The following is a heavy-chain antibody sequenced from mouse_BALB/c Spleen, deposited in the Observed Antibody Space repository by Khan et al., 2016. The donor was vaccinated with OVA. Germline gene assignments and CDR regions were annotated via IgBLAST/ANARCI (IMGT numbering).Heavy chain of an antibody. D-gene: IGHD2-10*02. V-gene: IGHV1-61*01. CDR2: IDPSDSET. CDR3: ARGGYGTSFAY. Sequence: QVQLQQSGAELVRPGASVKLSCKASGYTFTSFWMNWVTERPGQGLEWIGMIDPSDSETHYSQMFKDKATLTVDKSSSTAYMQLSGLTSEDSAVYYCARGGYGTSFAYWGQGILVTVSA. J-gene: IGHJ3*01. CDR1: GYTFTSFW.